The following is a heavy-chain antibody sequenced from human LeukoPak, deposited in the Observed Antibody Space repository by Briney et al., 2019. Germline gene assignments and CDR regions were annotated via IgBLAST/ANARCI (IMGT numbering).Heavy chain of an antibody. Sequence: TGGSLRLSCAASGFTFSSYSMTWVRQAPGKGLEWVSSISSSSSYIYYADSVKGRFTISRDNAKNSLYLQMNSLRAEDTAVYYCARDGDYDYVWGSYRQFDYWGQGTLVTVSS. CDR1: GFTFSSYS. J-gene: IGHJ4*02. CDR3: ARDGDYDYVWGSYRQFDY. CDR2: ISSSSSYI. D-gene: IGHD3-16*02. V-gene: IGHV3-21*01.